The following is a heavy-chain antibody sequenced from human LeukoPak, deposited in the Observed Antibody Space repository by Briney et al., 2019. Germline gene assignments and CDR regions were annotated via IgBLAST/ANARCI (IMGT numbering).Heavy chain of an antibody. D-gene: IGHD5-24*01. CDR1: GGSISSGGYY. J-gene: IGHJ5*02. Sequence: PSETLSLTCTVSGGSISSGGYYWSWIRQHPGKGLEWIGYIYYSGSTYYNPSLKSRVTISVDTSKNQFSLKPSSVTAADTAVYYCARGEGGWLQAPTWFDPWGQGTLVTVSS. CDR3: ARGEGGWLQAPTWFDP. CDR2: IYYSGST. V-gene: IGHV4-31*03.